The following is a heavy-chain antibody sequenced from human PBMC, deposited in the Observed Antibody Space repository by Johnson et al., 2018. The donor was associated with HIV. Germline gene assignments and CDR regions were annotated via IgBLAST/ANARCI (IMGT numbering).Heavy chain of an antibody. Sequence: VQLVESGGGLVKPGGSLRLSCAASGFTFSDYYMSWIRQAPGKGLEWVSYISGSGRNISYADSVKGRFTISRDNAKNSLHLQMNSLRAEDTAVYYCVRRMVVGYHAFDIWGQGTVVTVSS. D-gene: IGHD2-21*01. CDR2: ISGSGRNI. J-gene: IGHJ3*02. CDR1: GFTFSDYY. CDR3: VRRMVVGYHAFDI. V-gene: IGHV3-11*04.